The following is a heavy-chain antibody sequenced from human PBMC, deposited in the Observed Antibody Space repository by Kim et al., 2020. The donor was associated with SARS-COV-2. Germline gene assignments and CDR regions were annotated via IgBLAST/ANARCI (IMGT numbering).Heavy chain of an antibody. Sequence: SETLSLTCTVSGYSISSGYYWGWIRQPPGKGLEWIGSIYHSGSTYYNPSLKSRVTISVDTSKNQFSLKLSSVTAADTAVYYCARKRELGYCSGGSCYSFPWFDPWGQGTLVTVSS. CDR1: GYSISSGYY. J-gene: IGHJ5*02. CDR3: ARKRELGYCSGGSCYSFPWFDP. V-gene: IGHV4-38-2*02. CDR2: IYHSGST. D-gene: IGHD2-15*01.